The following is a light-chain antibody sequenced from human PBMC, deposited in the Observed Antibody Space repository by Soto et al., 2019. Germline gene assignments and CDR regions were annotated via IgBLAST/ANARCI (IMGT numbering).Light chain of an antibody. J-gene: IGLJ2*01. CDR2: SNN. V-gene: IGLV1-44*01. CDR3: AAWDDSLNALV. CDR1: SSNIGRNT. Sequence: QAVVTQPPSASGTPGQRVTISCSGSSSNIGRNTVNWYQQLPGTAPKVLIYSNNQRPSGVPDRLSGSKSGTSASLAISGLQSEDEADYYCAAWDDSLNALVFGGGTKVTVL.